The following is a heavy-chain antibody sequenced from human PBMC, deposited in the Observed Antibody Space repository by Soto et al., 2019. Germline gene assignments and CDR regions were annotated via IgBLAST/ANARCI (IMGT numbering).Heavy chain of an antibody. D-gene: IGHD6-13*01. J-gene: IGHJ4*02. CDR1: GFTFDDYA. CDR2: ISWNSGSI. V-gene: IGHV3-9*01. Sequence: EVQLVESGGGLVQPGRSLRLSCAASGFTFDDYAMHWVRQAPGKGLEWVSGISWNSGSIGYADSVKGRFTISRDNAKNSPYLQMNSLRAEDTALYYCAKDRGSSWDFDYWGQGTLVTVSS. CDR3: AKDRGSSWDFDY.